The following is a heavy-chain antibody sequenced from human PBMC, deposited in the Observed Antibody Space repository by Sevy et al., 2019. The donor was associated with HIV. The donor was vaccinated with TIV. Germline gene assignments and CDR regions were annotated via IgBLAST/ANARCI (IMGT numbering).Heavy chain of an antibody. CDR1: EFTFSGYW. CDR2: IRQDGSEK. CDR3: VREYEGGTAAAGGAFDY. V-gene: IGHV3-7*03. J-gene: IGHJ4*02. Sequence: GRSLRLSCAASEFTFSGYWMNWVRQAPGKGLEWVANIRQDGSEKYYVDSVKGRFTISRDNAKNSLFLQMNSLRADDTAVYYCVREYEGGTAAAGGAFDYWGQGTLVTVSS. D-gene: IGHD6-13*01.